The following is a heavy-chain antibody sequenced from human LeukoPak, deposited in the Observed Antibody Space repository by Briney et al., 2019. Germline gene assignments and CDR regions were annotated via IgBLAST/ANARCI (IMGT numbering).Heavy chain of an antibody. Sequence: GGSLRLSCAASGFTVSSNYMSWVRQAPGKGLEWVSVIYSGGSTYYADSVKGRFTISRDNSKDTVNLQMNSLRPEDTAVYYCARDTPSSGFDYWGQGTQVTVSS. V-gene: IGHV3-53*01. D-gene: IGHD3-10*01. CDR3: ARDTPSSGFDY. CDR1: GFTVSSNY. CDR2: IYSGGST. J-gene: IGHJ4*02.